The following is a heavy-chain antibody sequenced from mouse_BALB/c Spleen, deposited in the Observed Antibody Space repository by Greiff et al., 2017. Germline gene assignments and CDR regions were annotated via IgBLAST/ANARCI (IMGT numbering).Heavy chain of an antibody. CDR1: GFTFTDYY. CDR2: IRNKANGYTT. CDR3: ARGTWFAY. Sequence: EVHLVESGGGLVQPGGSLRLSCATSGFTFTDYYMSWVRQPPGKALEWLGFIRNKANGYTTEYSASVKGRFTISRDNSQSILYLQMNTLRAEDSATYYCARGTWFAYWGQGTLVTVSA. V-gene: IGHV7-3*02. J-gene: IGHJ3*01.